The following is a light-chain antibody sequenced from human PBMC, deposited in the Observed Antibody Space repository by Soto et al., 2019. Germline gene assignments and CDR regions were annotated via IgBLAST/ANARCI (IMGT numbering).Light chain of an antibody. CDR1: QTVSSTC. J-gene: IGKJ1*01. V-gene: IGKV3-20*01. CDR2: GAS. CDR3: QQYDYLVT. Sequence: IVLTQSPGTLSLSPGETATLSCRASQTVSSTCLAWYQHKPGRAPRLLIDGASSRAAGIPDRFSGSGSGTDFTLTISRLEPEDLAVYYCQQYDYLVTFGQGTKVDIK.